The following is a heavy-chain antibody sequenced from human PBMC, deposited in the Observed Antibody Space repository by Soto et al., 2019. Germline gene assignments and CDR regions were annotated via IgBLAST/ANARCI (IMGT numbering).Heavy chain of an antibody. Sequence: ASVKVSCKASGYTFTSYGISWVRQAPGQGLEWMGWISAYNGNTNYAQKLQGRVTMTTDTSTSTAYMELRSLRSDDTAVYYCARVLDYGDYVVWDDAFDIWGQGTMVTVSS. V-gene: IGHV1-18*01. CDR3: ARVLDYGDYVVWDDAFDI. CDR2: ISAYNGNT. CDR1: GYTFTSYG. J-gene: IGHJ3*02. D-gene: IGHD4-17*01.